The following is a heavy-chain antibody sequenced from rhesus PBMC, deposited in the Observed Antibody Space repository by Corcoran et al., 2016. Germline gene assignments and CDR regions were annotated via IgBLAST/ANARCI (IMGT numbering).Heavy chain of an antibody. CDR2: INSGGAST. CDR3: AKYRFDY. J-gene: IGHJ4*01. D-gene: IGHD1-1*01. V-gene: IGHV3S5*01. Sequence: EVQLVETGGGLVQPGGSLKLSCAASGFTFSSYGMSWVRQAPGKGLEWVSAINSGGASTYYADSVEGRFTISRDNSKNTLSLQMNSLRAEDTAVYYCAKYRFDYWGQGVLVTVSS. CDR1: GFTFSSYG.